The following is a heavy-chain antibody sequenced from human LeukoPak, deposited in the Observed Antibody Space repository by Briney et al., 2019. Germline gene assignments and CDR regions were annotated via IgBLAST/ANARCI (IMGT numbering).Heavy chain of an antibody. J-gene: IGHJ4*02. V-gene: IGHV4-4*02. D-gene: IGHD1-26*01. Sequence: PSETLSLTCAVSGGSISSSDWWSWVRQPPGKGLEWIGHIFHSGITNYNPSPKSRVTISVDKSTNQLFLRLNSVTAADTAVYFCARLWSGSFYFDSWGQGTLVTVSS. CDR2: IFHSGIT. CDR3: ARLWSGSFYFDS. CDR1: GGSISSSDW.